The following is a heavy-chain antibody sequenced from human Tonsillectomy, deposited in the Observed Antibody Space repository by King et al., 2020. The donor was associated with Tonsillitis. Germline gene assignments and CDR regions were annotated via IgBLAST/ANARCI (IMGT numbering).Heavy chain of an antibody. CDR2: ISSSGSTI. V-gene: IGHV3-11*01. CDR1: GFTFSDYY. Sequence: VQLVESGGGLVKPGGSLRLSCAASGFTFSDYYMSWIRQAPGKGLEWVSYISSSGSTIYYADTVKGRFTISRNNAKNSLYLQMNSLRAEDTAVYYCASVYDFGSGHYYYGMEVWGQGTTVTVSS. D-gene: IGHD3-3*01. CDR3: ASVYDFGSGHYYYGMEV. J-gene: IGHJ6*02.